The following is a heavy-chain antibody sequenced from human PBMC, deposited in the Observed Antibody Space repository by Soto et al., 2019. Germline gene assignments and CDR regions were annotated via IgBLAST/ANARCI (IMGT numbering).Heavy chain of an antibody. CDR2: IWYDGSNK. J-gene: IGHJ4*02. V-gene: IGHV3-33*01. CDR3: AREFDCSSTSCYGFGY. CDR1: GFTFSSYG. Sequence: GGSLRLSCAASGFTFSSYGMHWVRQAPGKGLEWVAVIWYDGSNKYYADSVKGRFTISRDNSKNTLYLQMNSLRAEDTAVYYCAREFDCSSTSCYGFGYWGQGTLVTVSS. D-gene: IGHD2-2*01.